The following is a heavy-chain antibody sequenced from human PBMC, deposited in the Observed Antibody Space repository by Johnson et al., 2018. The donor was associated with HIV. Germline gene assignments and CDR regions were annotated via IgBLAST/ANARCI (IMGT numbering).Heavy chain of an antibody. Sequence: VQLVESGGGVVRPGGSLRLSCAASGFIFDDYGMTWVRQAPGKGLEWVSGINWNSGRTGYEASVKGGFTISRDNAKQVLYLQMNSLRAEDTALYYCARDHYYDSNNYQLAFDIWGQGTTVTVSS. CDR1: GFIFDDYG. CDR3: ARDHYYDSNNYQLAFDI. V-gene: IGHV3-20*04. CDR2: INWNSGRT. J-gene: IGHJ3*02. D-gene: IGHD3-22*01.